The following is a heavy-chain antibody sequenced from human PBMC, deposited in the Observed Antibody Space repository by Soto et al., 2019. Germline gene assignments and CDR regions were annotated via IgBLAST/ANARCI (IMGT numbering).Heavy chain of an antibody. CDR2: ITSSGSLI. Sequence: GGSLRLSCTASGFPFSYYYMNWIRQAPGKGLEWVAYITSSGSLIKYADSVKGRFTISRDNAKNSIYLQMNSLRAEDTAVYYCARGRRENQLLDWFDPWGQGTPVTVSS. D-gene: IGHD2-2*01. V-gene: IGHV3-11*01. CDR3: ARGRRENQLLDWFDP. J-gene: IGHJ5*02. CDR1: GFPFSYYY.